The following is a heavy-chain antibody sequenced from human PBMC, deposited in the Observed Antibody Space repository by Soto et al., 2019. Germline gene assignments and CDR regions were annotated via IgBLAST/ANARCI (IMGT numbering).Heavy chain of an antibody. J-gene: IGHJ4*02. D-gene: IGHD1-1*01. Sequence: GGSLRLSCAASGFTFSSYAMSWVRQAPGKGLEWVSAISGSGGSTYYADSVKGRFTISRDNSKNTLYLQMNSLRAEDTAVYYCAKDLPSSGGSIQPGDSWGQGTLVTVSS. CDR3: AKDLPSSGGSIQPGDS. CDR2: ISGSGGST. CDR1: GFTFSSYA. V-gene: IGHV3-23*01.